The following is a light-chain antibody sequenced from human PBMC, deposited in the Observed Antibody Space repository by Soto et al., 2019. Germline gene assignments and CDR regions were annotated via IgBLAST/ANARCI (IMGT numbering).Light chain of an antibody. CDR3: QTWGSGIVV. Sequence: QSVLTQSPSASASLGASVKLTCTLSSGHSNYAIAWHQQQSEKGPRYLMKLNSDGSHSKGDAIPYRFSGSSSGAERYLTISSLQSEDEADYYCQTWGSGIVVFGGGTKLTVL. J-gene: IGLJ2*01. CDR2: LNSDGSH. V-gene: IGLV4-69*01. CDR1: SGHSNYA.